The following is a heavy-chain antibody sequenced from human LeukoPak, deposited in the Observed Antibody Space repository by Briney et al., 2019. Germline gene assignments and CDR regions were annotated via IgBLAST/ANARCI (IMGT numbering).Heavy chain of an antibody. CDR2: IYPGDSET. V-gene: IGHV5-51*01. J-gene: IGHJ4*02. CDR3: ARYDFHGNSFDY. CDR1: GYTFTSHW. D-gene: IGHD4-23*01. Sequence: GESLKISCKGSGYTFTSHWIGWVRQMPGKGLEWMGIIYPGDSETSYSPSFQGQVTISADKSITTAYLQWGSLKASDTAMYYCARYDFHGNSFDYWGQGTLVTVSS.